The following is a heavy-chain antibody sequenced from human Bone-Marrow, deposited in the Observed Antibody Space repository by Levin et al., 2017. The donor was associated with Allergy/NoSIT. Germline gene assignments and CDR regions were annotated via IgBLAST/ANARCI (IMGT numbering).Heavy chain of an antibody. J-gene: IGHJ5*02. D-gene: IGHD1-14*01. CDR1: GFRFNNQW. V-gene: IGHV5-51*01. CDR2: IYMGDSET. CDR3: AQPSVDTWLDP. Sequence: GESLKISCKGSGFRFNNQWIAWVRQLPGKGLEWMGIIYMGDSETRYSPSFESQVTFSADRSISTAYLRWSSLKASDTAMYYCAQPSVDTWLDPWGQGTLVTVSS.